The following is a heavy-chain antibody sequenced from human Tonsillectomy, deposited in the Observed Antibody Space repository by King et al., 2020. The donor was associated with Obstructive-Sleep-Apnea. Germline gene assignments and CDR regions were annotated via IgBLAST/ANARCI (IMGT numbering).Heavy chain of an antibody. V-gene: IGHV3-48*04. CDR1: GFTFSSYS. CDR3: ARAMYYDILTGRPDAFDI. CDR2: ISSSSSTI. Sequence: VQLVESGGGLVQPGGSLRLSCAASGFTFSSYSMNWVRQAPGKGLEWVSYISSSSSTIYYADSVKGRFTISRDNAKNSLYLQMNSLRAEDTAVYYCARAMYYDILTGRPDAFDIWGQGTMVTVSS. D-gene: IGHD3-9*01. J-gene: IGHJ3*02.